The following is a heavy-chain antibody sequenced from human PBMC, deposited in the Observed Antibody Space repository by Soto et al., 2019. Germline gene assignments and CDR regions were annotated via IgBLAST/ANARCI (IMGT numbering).Heavy chain of an antibody. D-gene: IGHD2-15*01. Sequence: SETLSLTCTVSGGSVSSGSYYWSWIRQPPGKGLEWIGYIYYSGSTNYNPSLKSRVTISVDTSKNQFSLKLSSVTAADTAVYYCARLVVRDYYYGMDVWGQGTTVTVSS. J-gene: IGHJ6*02. CDR2: IYYSGST. CDR1: GGSVSSGSYY. V-gene: IGHV4-61*01. CDR3: ARLVVRDYYYGMDV.